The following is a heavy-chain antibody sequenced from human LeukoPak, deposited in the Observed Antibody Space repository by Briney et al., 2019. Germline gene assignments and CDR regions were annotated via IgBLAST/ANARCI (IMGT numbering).Heavy chain of an antibody. CDR1: GFTFGNYG. CDR3: AKELYNYGDYGAEGLDV. Sequence: GGSLRPSCAVSGFTFGNYGMHWVRQAPGKGLEWVALISYDGSSEYYAGSVKGRITISRDNSKITVYLQMNSLKAEDTAVYYCAKELYNYGDYGAEGLDVGGQGTTVTVS. J-gene: IGHJ6*02. V-gene: IGHV3-30*18. D-gene: IGHD4-17*01. CDR2: ISYDGSSE.